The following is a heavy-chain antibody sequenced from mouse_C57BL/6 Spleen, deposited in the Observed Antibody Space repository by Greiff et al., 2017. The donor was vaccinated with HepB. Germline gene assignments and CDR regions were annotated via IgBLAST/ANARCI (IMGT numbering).Heavy chain of an antibody. Sequence: EVKVEESGGGLVQPKGSLKLSCAASGFSFNTYAMNWVRQAPGKGLEWVARIRSKSNNYATYYADSVKDRFTISRDDSESMLYLQMNNLKTEDTAMYYCVGGPEGFAYWGQGTLVTVSA. V-gene: IGHV10-1*01. CDR3: VGGPEGFAY. CDR1: GFSFNTYA. CDR2: IRSKSNNYAT. J-gene: IGHJ3*01.